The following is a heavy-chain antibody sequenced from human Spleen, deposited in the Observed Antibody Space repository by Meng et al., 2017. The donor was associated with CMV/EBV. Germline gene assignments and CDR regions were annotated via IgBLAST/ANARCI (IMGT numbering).Heavy chain of an antibody. D-gene: IGHD3-10*01. CDR2: IVVGNGNP. J-gene: IGHJ4*02. CDR3: AVAGPYYDSVSYYKFGGDYFDY. V-gene: IGHV1-58*01. CDR1: GFTFSGSA. Sequence: SVKVSCKASGFTFSGSAVQWVRQARGQRLEWIGWIVVGNGNPNYAQKFQERVIITRDMSTSTAYMELSSLRSEDTAVYYCAVAGPYYDSVSYYKFGGDYFDYWGQGTLVTVSS.